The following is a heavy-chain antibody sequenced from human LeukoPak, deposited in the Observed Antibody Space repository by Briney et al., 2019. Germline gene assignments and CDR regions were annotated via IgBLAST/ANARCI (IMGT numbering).Heavy chain of an antibody. V-gene: IGHV1-58*02. CDR1: GFTFSSSA. CDR3: AAALYSSTWKDDY. D-gene: IGHD6-13*01. CDR2: IVVASGNT. Sequence: SVKVSCEASGFTFSSSAMQWVRQARGQRLEWIGWIVVASGNTNYAQKFQERVTITRDMSTSTAYMELSSLRSEDTAVYYCAAALYSSTWKDDYWGQGTLVTVSS. J-gene: IGHJ4*02.